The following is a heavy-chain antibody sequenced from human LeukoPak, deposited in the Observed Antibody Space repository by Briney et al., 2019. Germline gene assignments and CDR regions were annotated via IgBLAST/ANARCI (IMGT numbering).Heavy chain of an antibody. D-gene: IGHD3-10*01. Sequence: ASVTVSFKASGYTFTGYYMHWVRQAPGQGLEWMGWINPNSGGTNYAQKFQGRVTMTRDTSISTAYMELSRLRSDDTAVYYCAREMAGDDNYFDYWGQGTLVTVSS. CDR2: INPNSGGT. CDR1: GYTFTGYY. J-gene: IGHJ4*02. V-gene: IGHV1-2*02. CDR3: AREMAGDDNYFDY.